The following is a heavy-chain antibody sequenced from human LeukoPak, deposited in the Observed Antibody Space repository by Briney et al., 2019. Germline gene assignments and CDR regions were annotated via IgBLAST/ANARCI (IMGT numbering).Heavy chain of an antibody. D-gene: IGHD2-8*02. CDR3: ARAWWGEGHFDY. CDR2: ISSSGSTI. CDR1: GFTCSSYE. V-gene: IGHV3-48*03. Sequence: GGSLRLSCAASGFTCSSYEMNWFRQAPGKGPECVSYISSSGSTIYYADSVRGRFNISRDNAKNSLYLQMNSLRAEDTAVYYCARAWWGEGHFDYWGQGTLVGVSS. J-gene: IGHJ4*02.